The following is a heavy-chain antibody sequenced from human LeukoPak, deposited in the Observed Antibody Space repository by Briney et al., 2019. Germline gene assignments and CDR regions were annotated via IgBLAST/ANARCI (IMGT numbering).Heavy chain of an antibody. CDR3: ATGYQLPY. J-gene: IGHJ4*02. Sequence: SQTLSPTCALSGDSVTGTTSAWNWIRHSPSRGLEWLGRTYYRSKWYSDYAVSVQSRIIISADPSKNQFSLQLNFVTPEDTAVYYCATGYQLPYWGQGTPVTVSS. V-gene: IGHV6-1*01. CDR1: GDSVTGTTSA. D-gene: IGHD3-9*01. CDR2: TYYRSKWYS.